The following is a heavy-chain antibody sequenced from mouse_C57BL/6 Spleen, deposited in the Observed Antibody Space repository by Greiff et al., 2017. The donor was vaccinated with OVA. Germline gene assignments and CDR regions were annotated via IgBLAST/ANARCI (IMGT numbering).Heavy chain of an antibody. J-gene: IGHJ2*01. V-gene: IGHV5-4*01. Sequence: EVQLVESGGGLVKPGGSLKLSCAASGFTFSSYAMSWVRQTPEKRLEWVATISDGGSYTYYPDNVKGRFTISRDNAKNTLYLQMSHLKSEDTAMYYCAIDRVTTVVASNYYDYWGQGTTLTVSS. CDR1: GFTFSSYA. D-gene: IGHD1-1*01. CDR2: ISDGGSYT. CDR3: AIDRVTTVVASNYYDY.